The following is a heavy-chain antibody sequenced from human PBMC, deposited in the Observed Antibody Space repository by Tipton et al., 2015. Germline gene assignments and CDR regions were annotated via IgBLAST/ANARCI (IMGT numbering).Heavy chain of an antibody. CDR1: GYTLTELS. CDR2: YDLEDGET. Sequence: QSGAEVKKPGAAVKVSCKVSGYTLTELSIHWVRQAPGKGFEWMGGYDLEDGETIYAQKFQDRITMTEDTSADTAYMELRSLRFEDTAVYYCTGGTYHTLINYWGQGTLVTVSS. J-gene: IGHJ4*02. V-gene: IGHV1-24*01. CDR3: TGGTYHTLINY. D-gene: IGHD2-8*02.